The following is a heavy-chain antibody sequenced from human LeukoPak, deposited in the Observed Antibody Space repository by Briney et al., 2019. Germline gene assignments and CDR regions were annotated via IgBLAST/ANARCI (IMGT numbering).Heavy chain of an antibody. D-gene: IGHD2-15*01. Sequence: GASVKVSCKASGYTFTGYYMHWVRQAPGQGLEWMGWINPNSGGTNYAQKFQGRVTMTRDTSISTAYMELSRLRSDDTAVYYCARDLYCSGGTCSQSYYYYGMDVWGQGTTVTVSS. CDR1: GYTFTGYY. V-gene: IGHV1-2*02. CDR2: INPNSGGT. J-gene: IGHJ6*02. CDR3: ARDLYCSGGTCSQSYYYYGMDV.